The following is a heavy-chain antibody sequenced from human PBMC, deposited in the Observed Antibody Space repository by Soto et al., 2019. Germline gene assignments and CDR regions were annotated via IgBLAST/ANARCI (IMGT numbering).Heavy chain of an antibody. V-gene: IGHV4-59*08. CDR3: ARHVGYVNFDY. CDR2: IYYSGST. J-gene: IGHJ4*02. D-gene: IGHD5-12*01. CDR1: GGSISSYY. Sequence: SETLSLTCTVSGGSISSYYWSWIRQPPGKGLEWIGYIYYSGSTNYNPSLKSRVTISVDTSKNQFSLKLSFVTAADTAVYYCARHVGYVNFDYWGQGTLVTVSS.